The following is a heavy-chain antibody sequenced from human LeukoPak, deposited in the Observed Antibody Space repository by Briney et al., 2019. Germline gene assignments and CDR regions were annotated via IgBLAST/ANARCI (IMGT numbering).Heavy chain of an antibody. CDR1: GYTFTSYY. V-gene: IGHV1-46*01. D-gene: IGHD2-15*01. Sequence: ASVKVSCKASGYTFTSYYIHWVRQAPGQGLEWMGITNPSGGRTSYAQKIQGRVTMTRDTSTSTVYMELSSLRSEDTAVYYCARDRVVADLVSGMDVWGQGTTVTVSS. CDR3: ARDRVVADLVSGMDV. J-gene: IGHJ6*02. CDR2: TNPSGGRT.